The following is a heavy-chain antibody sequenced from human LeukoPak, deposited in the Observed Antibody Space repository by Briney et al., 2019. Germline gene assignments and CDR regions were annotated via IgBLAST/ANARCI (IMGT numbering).Heavy chain of an antibody. J-gene: IGHJ4*02. CDR1: GFTFSDAW. CDR3: TTGPRQDSGSYFGY. V-gene: IGHV3-15*01. CDR2: IKSKSDGGTT. D-gene: IGHD1-26*01. Sequence: PGGSLRLSCVGSGFTFSDAWMSWVRQAPGKGLEWVGRIKSKSDGGTTDYAAPVKGRFTISRDDSKNTLYLQMNSLKTEDTAVYYCTTGPRQDSGSYFGYWGQGTLVTVSS.